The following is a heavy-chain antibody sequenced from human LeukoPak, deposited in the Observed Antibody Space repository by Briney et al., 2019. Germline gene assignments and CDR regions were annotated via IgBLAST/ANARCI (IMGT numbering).Heavy chain of an antibody. CDR2: IIPIFGTA. V-gene: IGHV1-69*05. Sequence: SVKVSCKASGGTFSSYAISWVRQAPGQGLEWMGGIIPIFGTANYAQKFQGRVTMTTDTSTSTAYMELRSLRSDDTAVYYCARDVVVVPAATPTIYYYYGMDVWGQGTTVTVSS. D-gene: IGHD2-2*02. CDR1: GGTFSSYA. J-gene: IGHJ6*02. CDR3: ARDVVVVPAATPTIYYYYGMDV.